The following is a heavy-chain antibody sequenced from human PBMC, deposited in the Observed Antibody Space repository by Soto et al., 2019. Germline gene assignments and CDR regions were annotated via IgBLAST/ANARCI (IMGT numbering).Heavy chain of an antibody. CDR3: ARVRITMVRGSNDSLDYYYYGMDV. CDR1: GGSISSGGYY. Sequence: QVQLQESGPGLVKPSQTLSITCTVSGGSISSGGYYWSWIRQHPGKGLEWIGYIYYSGSTYYNPSRKSRVTRSVVTSKNQFSLKLSSVTAADTAVYYCARVRITMVRGSNDSLDYYYYGMDVWGQGTKVTVSS. J-gene: IGHJ6*02. V-gene: IGHV4-31*03. CDR2: IYYSGST. D-gene: IGHD3-10*01.